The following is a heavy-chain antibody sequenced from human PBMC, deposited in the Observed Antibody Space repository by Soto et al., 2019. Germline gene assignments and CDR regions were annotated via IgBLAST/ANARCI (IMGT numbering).Heavy chain of an antibody. V-gene: IGHV4-59*08. CDR1: GGSISSYY. J-gene: IGHJ5*02. CDR2: IYYSGST. D-gene: IGHD3-10*01. CDR3: ALVRGAPWYNRFDP. Sequence: SETLSLTCTVSGGSISSYYWSWIRQPPGKGLEWIGYIYYSGSTNYNPSLKSRVTISVDTSKNQFSLKLSSVTAADTAVYYCALVRGAPWYNRFDPWGQGTLVTVSS.